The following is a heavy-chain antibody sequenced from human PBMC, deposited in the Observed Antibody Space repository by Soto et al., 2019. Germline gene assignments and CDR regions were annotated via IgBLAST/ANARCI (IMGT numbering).Heavy chain of an antibody. CDR2: IYPGDSDT. J-gene: IGHJ6*02. V-gene: IGHV5-51*01. CDR3: ARALTIFGVVINSGMYV. Sequence: GESLKSSCKGSVYSFTSCWIGWVRQMPGKGLEWMGIIYPGDSDTRYSPSFQGQVTISADKSISTAYLQRSSLKASDTAMYYCARALTIFGVVINSGMYVWGQGTTVTVSS. CDR1: VYSFTSCW. D-gene: IGHD3-3*01.